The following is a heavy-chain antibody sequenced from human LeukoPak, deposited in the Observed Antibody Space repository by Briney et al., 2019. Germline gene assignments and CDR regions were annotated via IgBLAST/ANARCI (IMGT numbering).Heavy chain of an antibody. CDR1: GYSISSGYY. D-gene: IGHD3-16*02. V-gene: IGHV4-38-2*02. CDR3: ARASIVVVLDAMGRGYVYVWGSYLFDY. Sequence: SETLSLTCTVSGYSISSGYYWGWIRQPPGKGLEWIGSIYHRGSTYYNPSLKSRVTISVDTTKNQFSLKMSTATAANTALYYSARASIVVVLDAMGRGYVYVWGSYLFDYWGQGTLVTVSS. CDR2: IYHRGST. J-gene: IGHJ4*02.